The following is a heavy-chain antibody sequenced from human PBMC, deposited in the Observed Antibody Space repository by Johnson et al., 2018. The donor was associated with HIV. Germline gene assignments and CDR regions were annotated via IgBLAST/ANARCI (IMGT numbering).Heavy chain of an antibody. D-gene: IGHD1-26*01. J-gene: IGHJ3*02. CDR2: ISYDGSNK. CDR1: GFTFSSYA. CDR3: AKDRGSPGIPAAFDI. V-gene: IGHV3-30*04. Sequence: VQLVESGGGVVQPGRSLRLSCAASGFTFSSYAMHWVRQAPGKGLEWVAVISYDGSNKYYADSVKGRFTISRDNSKNTLYLQMNSLRAEDTAVYYCAKDRGSPGIPAAFDIWGQGTMVTVSP.